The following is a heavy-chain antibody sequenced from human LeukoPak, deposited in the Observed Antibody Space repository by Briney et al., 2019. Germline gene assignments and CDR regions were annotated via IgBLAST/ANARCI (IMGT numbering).Heavy chain of an antibody. CDR2: ISYDGSNK. CDR1: GYSFTSYW. V-gene: IGHV3-30*12. CDR3: ARDGRHYYGSGSYYLDWFDP. Sequence: GESLKISCKGSGYSFTSYWIGWVRQAPGKGLEWVAVISYDGSNKYYADSVKGRFTISRDNSKNTLYLQMNSLRAEDTAFYHCARDGRHYYGSGSYYLDWFDPWGQGTLVTVSS. D-gene: IGHD3-10*01. J-gene: IGHJ5*02.